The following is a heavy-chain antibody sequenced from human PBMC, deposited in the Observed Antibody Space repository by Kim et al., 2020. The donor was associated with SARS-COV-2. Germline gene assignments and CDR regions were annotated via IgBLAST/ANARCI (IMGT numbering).Heavy chain of an antibody. J-gene: IGHJ4*02. V-gene: IGHV1-18*01. D-gene: IGHD3-10*01. CDR3: ARDKRFGELSVY. Sequence: NYAQKLQGRVTMTTDTSTSTAYMELRSLRSDDTAVYYCARDKRFGELSVYWGQGTLVTVSS.